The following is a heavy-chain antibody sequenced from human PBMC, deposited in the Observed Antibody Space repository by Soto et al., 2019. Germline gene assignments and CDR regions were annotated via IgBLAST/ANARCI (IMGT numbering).Heavy chain of an antibody. V-gene: IGHV1-2*02. CDR2: INPNSGGT. J-gene: IGHJ5*02. CDR1: GYTFTGYY. CDR3: ARVCKAVAGNWFDP. D-gene: IGHD6-19*01. Sequence: GASVKVSCKASGYTFTGYYMHWLRQSPGQGLEWMGWINPNSGGTNYAQKFQGRATMTRDTSISTAYMELSRLRSDDTAVYYCARVCKAVAGNWFDPWGQGTLVTVSS.